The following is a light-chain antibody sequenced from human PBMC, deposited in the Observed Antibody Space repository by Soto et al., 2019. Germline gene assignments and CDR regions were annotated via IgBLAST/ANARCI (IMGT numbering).Light chain of an antibody. CDR3: QRYNTYGT. Sequence: DSQMTQSPSTLCGSVGDRVTIPFRASQTISSRLAWYQQKPGKAPKPLIHKASPLKSGLPSRLRGSGPGTEFTLTIRSLQSDDFASYYCQRYNTYGTFGQGTKVVIK. V-gene: IGKV1-5*03. CDR2: KAS. CDR1: QTISSR. J-gene: IGKJ1*01.